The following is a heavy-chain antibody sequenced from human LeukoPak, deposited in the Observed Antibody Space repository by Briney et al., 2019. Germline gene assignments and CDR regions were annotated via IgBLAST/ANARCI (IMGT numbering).Heavy chain of an antibody. Sequence: PSETLSLTCAVYGGSFSGYYWSWIRQPPGKGLEWIGEINHSGSTNYNPSLKSRVTISVDTSKNQFSLKLSSATAADTAVYYCARGVVGHGDLDYWGQGTLVTVSS. CDR3: ARGVVGHGDLDY. CDR1: GGSFSGYY. J-gene: IGHJ4*02. V-gene: IGHV4-34*01. D-gene: IGHD2-15*01. CDR2: INHSGST.